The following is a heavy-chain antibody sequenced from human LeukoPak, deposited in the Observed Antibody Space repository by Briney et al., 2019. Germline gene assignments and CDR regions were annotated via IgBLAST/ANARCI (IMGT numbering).Heavy chain of an antibody. Sequence: GGSLRLSCVASGFTFSSYVMHWVRHAPGKGLEWVAFISYDGRNNYYADSVKGRFTISRDNSKNTLYLQMNSLKPEDTAVYYCARGGEFQLLYGSDYWGQGTLVSVSS. CDR1: GFTFSSYV. CDR3: ARGGEFQLLYGSDY. D-gene: IGHD2-2*02. V-gene: IGHV3-30*04. J-gene: IGHJ4*02. CDR2: ISYDGRNN.